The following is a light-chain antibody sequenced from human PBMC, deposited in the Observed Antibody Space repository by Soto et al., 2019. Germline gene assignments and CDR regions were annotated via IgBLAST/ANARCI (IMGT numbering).Light chain of an antibody. CDR3: QQRSNWPPVT. CDR1: QSINRH. Sequence: EIVLTQSPATLSLSPGERATLSCRASQSINRHLAWYRQKPGQAPRLLIYDAYTRATGIPARFSGSGSGTDFTLNISSLEPEDFGVYYCQQRSNWPPVTFGGGTKVEIK. CDR2: DAY. J-gene: IGKJ4*01. V-gene: IGKV3-11*01.